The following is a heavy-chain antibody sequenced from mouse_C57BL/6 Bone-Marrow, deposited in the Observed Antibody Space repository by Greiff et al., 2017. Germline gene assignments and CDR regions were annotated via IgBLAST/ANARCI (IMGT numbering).Heavy chain of an antibody. V-gene: IGHV5-9*01. J-gene: IGHJ1*03. CDR2: ISGGGGNT. CDR1: GFTFSSYT. Sequence: EVKVEESGGGLVKPGGSLKLSCAASGFTFSSYTMSWVRQTPGKRLQWVAAISGGGGNTSYPDSVTGRFTISSDNDKNILYLQLSSLRSEDTALYYCSRQVTTVLATKYFDFWGTGTTVTVSS. CDR3: SRQVTTVLATKYFDF. D-gene: IGHD1-1*01.